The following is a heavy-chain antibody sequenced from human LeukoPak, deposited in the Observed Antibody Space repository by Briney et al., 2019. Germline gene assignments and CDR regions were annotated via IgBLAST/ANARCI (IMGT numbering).Heavy chain of an antibody. Sequence: PSETLSLTCTVSGGSISSYYWSWIQQPAGKGLEWIERIYTSGSTNYNPSLKSRVTMSVDTSKNQFSLKLSSVTAADTAVYYCARARKYCSSTSCYTAFDIWGQGTMVTVSS. CDR3: ARARKYCSSTSCYTAFDI. CDR1: GGSISSYY. V-gene: IGHV4-4*07. D-gene: IGHD2-2*02. CDR2: IYTSGST. J-gene: IGHJ3*02.